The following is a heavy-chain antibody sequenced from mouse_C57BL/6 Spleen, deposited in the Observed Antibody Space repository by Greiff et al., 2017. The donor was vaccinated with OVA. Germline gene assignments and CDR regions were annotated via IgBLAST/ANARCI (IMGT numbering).Heavy chain of an antibody. CDR3: ARHAGDASFFDY. CDR2: ISSGGSYT. CDR1: GFTFSSYG. D-gene: IGHD3-3*01. J-gene: IGHJ2*01. Sequence: EVQLVESGGDLVKPGGSLKLSCAASGFTFSSYGMSWVRQTPDKRLEWVATISSGGSYTYYPDSVKGRFTISRDNAKNTLYLQMSSLKSEDTAMYYCARHAGDASFFDYWGQGTTLTVSS. V-gene: IGHV5-6*01.